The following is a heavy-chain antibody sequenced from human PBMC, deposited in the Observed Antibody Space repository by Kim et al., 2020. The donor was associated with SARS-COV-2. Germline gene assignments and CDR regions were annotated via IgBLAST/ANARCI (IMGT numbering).Heavy chain of an antibody. J-gene: IGHJ4*02. V-gene: IGHV1-18*01. D-gene: IGHD3-22*01. CDR1: GYTFTSYV. Sequence: ASVKVSCKASGYTFTSYVISWVRQAPGQGLEWMGWISAYNGNTNHAQKLQGRVTMTTDTSTSTAYMELRSLRSDDTAVYYCARARNPYYYDSSGYRYYVDFWGQGTLVTVSS. CDR3: ARARNPYYYDSSGYRYYVDF. CDR2: ISAYNGNT.